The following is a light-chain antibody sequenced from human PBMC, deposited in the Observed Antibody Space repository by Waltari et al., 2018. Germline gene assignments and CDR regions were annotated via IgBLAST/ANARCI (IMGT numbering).Light chain of an antibody. CDR1: IYKIGINP. CDR2: ATN. CDR3: GAWDDKVKAWL. V-gene: IGLV1-44*01. Sequence: LTQSPSLSGPPGQRVPISCSGDIYKIGINPVTWYQQFPGAAPRVVMTATNERPSGIPDRFSGSKSGNSASLTISGLRFEDESDFYCGAWDDKVKAWLFGGGTTVTVL. J-gene: IGLJ2*01.